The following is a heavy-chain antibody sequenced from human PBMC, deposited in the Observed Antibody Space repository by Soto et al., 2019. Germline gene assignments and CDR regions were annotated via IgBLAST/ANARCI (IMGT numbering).Heavy chain of an antibody. D-gene: IGHD2-15*01. J-gene: IGHJ4*02. Sequence: SVKVSCKASGGTFSSYAISWVRQAPGQGLEWMGGIIPIFGTANYAQKFQGRVTITADESTSTAYMELSSLRSDDTAVYYCARDGGYCSGGSCYYFEYWGQGTRVTVSS. CDR1: GGTFSSYA. V-gene: IGHV1-69*13. CDR2: IIPIFGTA. CDR3: ARDGGYCSGGSCYYFEY.